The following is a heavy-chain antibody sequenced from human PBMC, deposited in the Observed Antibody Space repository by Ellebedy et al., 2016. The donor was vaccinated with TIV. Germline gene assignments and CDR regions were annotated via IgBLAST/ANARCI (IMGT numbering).Heavy chain of an antibody. D-gene: IGHD6-6*01. V-gene: IGHV4-59*11. CDR1: GGSISSHY. CDR3: ARAIIAPRPYYFDS. Sequence: SETLSLXXTVSGGSISSHYWSWIRQPPGRGLEWIGWIYYTGSTNHNPSLKSRVTILLDTSKNQFSLKLSSVTAADTAVYYCARAIIAPRPYYFDSWGQGALVTVSS. CDR2: IYYTGST. J-gene: IGHJ4*02.